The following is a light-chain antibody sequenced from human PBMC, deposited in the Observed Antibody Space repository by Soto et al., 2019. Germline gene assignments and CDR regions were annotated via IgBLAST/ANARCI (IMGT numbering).Light chain of an antibody. Sequence: IQLTQSPSSLSASVGDRVTITCRASQGISSALAWYQQTPGKAPKLLIFDASSLDSGVPSRFSGSGSGTDFTLTISSLQPEDFATYYCQQFNSYPCTFGQGTKLEIK. V-gene: IGKV1-13*02. CDR2: DAS. J-gene: IGKJ2*02. CDR1: QGISSA. CDR3: QQFNSYPCT.